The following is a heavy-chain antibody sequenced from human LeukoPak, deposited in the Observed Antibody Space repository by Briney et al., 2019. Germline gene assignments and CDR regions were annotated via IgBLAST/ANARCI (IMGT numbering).Heavy chain of an antibody. CDR1: GYSISSGYY. CDR2: IYHSGST. D-gene: IGHD3-10*01. Sequence: PSETLSLTCAVSGYSISSGYYWGWIRQPPGKGLEWIGSIYHSGSTYDNPSLKSRVTISVDTSKNQFSLKLSSVTAADTAVYYCARDITMVRGVIIPRWFDPWGQGTLVTVSS. V-gene: IGHV4-38-2*02. J-gene: IGHJ5*02. CDR3: ARDITMVRGVIIPRWFDP.